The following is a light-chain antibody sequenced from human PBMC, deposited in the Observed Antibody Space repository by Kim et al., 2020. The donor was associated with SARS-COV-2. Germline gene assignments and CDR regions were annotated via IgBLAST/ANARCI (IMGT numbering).Light chain of an antibody. V-gene: IGLV2-11*01. Sequence: QSALTQPRSVSGSPGQSVTISCTGTSSDVGAYNYVSWYQQHPGKAPKHIIYDVIKRPSGVPDRFSGSKSGNTASLTISGLQAEDEADYYCCSYAGQYTYVEFGGGTQLTVL. CDR1: SSDVGAYNY. CDR2: DVI. CDR3: CSYAGQYTYVE. J-gene: IGLJ2*01.